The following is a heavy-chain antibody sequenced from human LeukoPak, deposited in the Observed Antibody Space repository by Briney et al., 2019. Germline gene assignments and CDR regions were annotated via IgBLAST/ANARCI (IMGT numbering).Heavy chain of an antibody. Sequence: SETLSLTCGVSGGSISSGGYSWSWIRQPPGKGLEWIGYIYHSGSTYYNPSLKSRVTISVDRSKNQFSLKLSSVTAADTAVYYCARADCSSTSCYVFDIWGQGTMVTVSS. CDR3: ARADCSSTSCYVFDI. V-gene: IGHV4-30-2*01. CDR2: IYHSGST. CDR1: GGSISSGGYS. J-gene: IGHJ3*02. D-gene: IGHD2-2*01.